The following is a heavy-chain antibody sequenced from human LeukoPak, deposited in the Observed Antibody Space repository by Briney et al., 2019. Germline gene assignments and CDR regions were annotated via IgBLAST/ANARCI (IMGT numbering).Heavy chain of an antibody. CDR1: GGSISSGDYY. J-gene: IGHJ6*02. Sequence: SQTLSLTCTVSGGSISSGDYYWSWIRQPPGKGLEWIGYIYYSGSTNYNPSLKSRVTISVDTSKNQFSLKLSSVTAADTAVYYCASRARYYNAVRPHYYGMDVWGQGTTVTVSS. V-gene: IGHV4-30-4*01. CDR2: IYYSGST. D-gene: IGHD3-10*01. CDR3: ASRARYYNAVRPHYYGMDV.